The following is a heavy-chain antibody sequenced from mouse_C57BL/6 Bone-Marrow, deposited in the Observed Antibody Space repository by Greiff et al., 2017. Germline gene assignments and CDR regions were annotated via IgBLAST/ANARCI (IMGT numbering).Heavy chain of an antibody. CDR1: GFTFSSYG. CDR2: ISSGGSYT. J-gene: IGHJ2*01. CDR3: ARRDYGSNFDY. V-gene: IGHV5-6*01. D-gene: IGHD1-1*01. Sequence: EVQVVESGGDLVKPGGSLKLSCAASGFTFSSYGMSWVRQTPDKRLEWVATISSGGSYTYYPDSVKGRFTISRDNAKNTLYLQMSSLKSEDTAMYYCARRDYGSNFDYWGQGTTLTVSS.